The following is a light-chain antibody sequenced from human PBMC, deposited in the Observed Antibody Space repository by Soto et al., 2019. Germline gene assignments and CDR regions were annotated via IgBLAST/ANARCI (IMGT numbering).Light chain of an antibody. J-gene: IGKJ1*01. V-gene: IGKV3-20*01. CDR1: QRVTSNY. Sequence: EVVLTQSPGTVSLSPGERATLSCRASQRVTSNYLAWYQQKPGQAPRLLIYAASSRATGIPDRFSGSGSGTDFSLTISRLEPEDLAVYYCQQYGSSLTWTFGQGTKVEIK. CDR2: AAS. CDR3: QQYGSSLTWT.